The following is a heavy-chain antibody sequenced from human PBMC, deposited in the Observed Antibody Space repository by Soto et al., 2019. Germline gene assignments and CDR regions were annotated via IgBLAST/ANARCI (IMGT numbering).Heavy chain of an antibody. J-gene: IGHJ5*02. CDR1: GGTFSSYA. CDR3: ARAPLVFGVVLSYNWFDP. Sequence: QVQLVQSGAEVKKPGSSVKVSCKASGGTFSSYAISWVRQAPGQGLEWMGGIIPIFGTANYAQKFQGRVTISADNSTTTAYMELSCLRSEDTPVYYYARAPLVFGVVLSYNWFDPWAKGPLVTVSS. V-gene: IGHV1-69*06. CDR2: IIPIFGTA. D-gene: IGHD3-3*01.